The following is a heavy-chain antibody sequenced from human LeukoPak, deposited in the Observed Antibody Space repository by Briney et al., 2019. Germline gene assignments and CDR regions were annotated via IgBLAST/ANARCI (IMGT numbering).Heavy chain of an antibody. CDR1: GGTFSSYA. Sequence: SVKVSCKASGGTFSSYAISWVRQAPGQGLEWMGGIIPIFGTANYAQKFQGRVTITADESTSTAYMELSSLRSEDTAVYYCARCYNYGLYYYGMDVWGQGTTVTVSS. V-gene: IGHV1-69*13. CDR3: ARCYNYGLYYYGMDV. D-gene: IGHD5-18*01. CDR2: IIPIFGTA. J-gene: IGHJ6*02.